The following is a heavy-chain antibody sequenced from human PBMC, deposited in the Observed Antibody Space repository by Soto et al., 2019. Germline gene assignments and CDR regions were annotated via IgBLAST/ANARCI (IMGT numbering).Heavy chain of an antibody. V-gene: IGHV3-30*18. CDR1: GFTYSTYT. D-gene: IGHD3-22*01. J-gene: IGHJ5*02. CDR3: AKDSFKARITMTFDP. Sequence: PGGSLRLSCAASGFTYSTYTMHWVRQAPGKGLEWVAVISYDGSNKYYADSVKGRFTISRDNSKNTLYLQMNSLRAEDTAVYYCAKDSFKARITMTFDPWGQGTLVTVSS. CDR2: ISYDGSNK.